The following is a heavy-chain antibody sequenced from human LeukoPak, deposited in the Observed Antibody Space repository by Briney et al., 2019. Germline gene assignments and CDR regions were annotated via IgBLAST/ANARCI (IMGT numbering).Heavy chain of an antibody. CDR1: GGSISSYY. Sequence: PSETLSLTCTVSGGSISSYYWSWIRQPPGKGLEWIGYIYYSGSTNYNPSLKSRVTISVDTSKNQFSLKLSSVTAADTAVYYCARETAGYYGSGSYADYWGQGTLVTVSS. CDR2: IYYSGST. CDR3: ARETAGYYGSGSYADY. J-gene: IGHJ4*02. D-gene: IGHD3-10*01. V-gene: IGHV4-59*01.